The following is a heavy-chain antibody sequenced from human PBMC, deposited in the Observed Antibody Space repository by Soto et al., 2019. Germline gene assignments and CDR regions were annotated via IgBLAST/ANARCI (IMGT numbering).Heavy chain of an antibody. D-gene: IGHD2-2*02. J-gene: IGHJ6*02. Sequence: ASVKVSCKASGYTFTGYYMHWVRQAPGQGLEWMGWINPNSGGTNYAQKFQGRVTMTRDTSISTAYMELSRLRSDDTAVYYCASHREAGPAAILSYYYGMDVWGQGTKVTVSS. V-gene: IGHV1-2*02. CDR1: GYTFTGYY. CDR3: ASHREAGPAAILSYYYGMDV. CDR2: INPNSGGT.